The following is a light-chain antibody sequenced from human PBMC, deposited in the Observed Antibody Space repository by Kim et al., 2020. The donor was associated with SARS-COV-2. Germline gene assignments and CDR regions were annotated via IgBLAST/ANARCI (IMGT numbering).Light chain of an antibody. Sequence: EIVLTQSPATLSLSPGERATLSCRASQSVSSYLVWYQQKIGQAPRLLIYDASNRATGIPARFSGSGSGTDFTLTISSLEPEDFAVYYCQLRSNWSWTFGQGTKVDIK. CDR1: QSVSSY. CDR3: QLRSNWSWT. J-gene: IGKJ1*01. CDR2: DAS. V-gene: IGKV3-11*01.